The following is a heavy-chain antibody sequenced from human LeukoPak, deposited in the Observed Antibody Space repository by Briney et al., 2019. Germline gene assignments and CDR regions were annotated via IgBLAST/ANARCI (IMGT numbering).Heavy chain of an antibody. Sequence: PGGSLRLSCEASGFTFSSYGMRWVRQAPGKGLEWVANIKQDGSEKYYVDSVKGRFTISRDNAKNSLYLQMNSLRAEDTAVYYCARDAGYCSGGSYSDLFDYWGQGTLVTVSS. D-gene: IGHD2-15*01. J-gene: IGHJ4*02. CDR3: ARDAGYCSGGSYSDLFDY. V-gene: IGHV3-7*01. CDR1: GFTFSSYG. CDR2: IKQDGSEK.